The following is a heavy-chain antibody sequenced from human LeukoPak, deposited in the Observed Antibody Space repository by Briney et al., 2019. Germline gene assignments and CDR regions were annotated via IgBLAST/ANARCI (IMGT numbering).Heavy chain of an antibody. CDR3: ARGVGSYGDYGVRYDAFDI. CDR1: GGSFSGYY. Sequence: SETLSLTCAVYGGSFSGYYWSWIRQPPGKGLEWIEEINHSGSTNYNPSLKSRVTISVDTSKNQFSLKLSSVTAADTAVYYCARGVGSYGDYGVRYDAFDIWGQGTMVTVSS. CDR2: INHSGST. J-gene: IGHJ3*02. D-gene: IGHD4-17*01. V-gene: IGHV4-34*01.